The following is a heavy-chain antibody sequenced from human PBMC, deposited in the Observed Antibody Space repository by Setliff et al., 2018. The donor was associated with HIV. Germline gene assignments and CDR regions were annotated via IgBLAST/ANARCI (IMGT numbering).Heavy chain of an antibody. CDR2: IYYSGSN. D-gene: IGHD5-12*01. Sequence: SDTLSLTCTVSGGSISSHYWSWIRQPPGKGLEWIGYIYYSGSNDCNPSLKNRVTISIDTSKNQVSLKLSSVTAADTAMYYCAREMATRFDAFDIWGQGTKVTVSS. CDR1: GGSISSHY. CDR3: AREMATRFDAFDI. J-gene: IGHJ3*02. V-gene: IGHV4-59*11.